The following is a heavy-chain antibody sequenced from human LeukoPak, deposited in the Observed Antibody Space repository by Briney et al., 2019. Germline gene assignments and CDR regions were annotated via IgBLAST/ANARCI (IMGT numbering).Heavy chain of an antibody. Sequence: SETLSLTCTVSGGSISSYYWTWIRQPAGKGLEWIGRIYTSGSTNYNPSLKSRVTMSVDTYKSQFFLKLSSVTAADTAVYYCARLYYDFCSGYYTGSMIYYYYYMDVWGKGTTVTVSS. V-gene: IGHV4-4*07. CDR2: IYTSGST. CDR1: GGSISSYY. CDR3: ARLYYDFCSGYYTGSMIYYYYYMDV. J-gene: IGHJ6*03. D-gene: IGHD3-3*01.